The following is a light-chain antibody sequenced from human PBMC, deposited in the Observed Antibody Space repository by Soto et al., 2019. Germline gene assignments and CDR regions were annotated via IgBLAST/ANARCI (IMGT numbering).Light chain of an antibody. CDR1: QTISSW. CDR2: DAS. CDR3: HQYNPYSPWT. J-gene: IGKJ1*01. V-gene: IGKV1-5*01. Sequence: DIQMTQSPSTLSASVGDRVTITCRASQTISSWLAWFQQKPGKAPRVLIYDASRLESGVPSRFSGRGSGTEFILTLSSLQPDDFASYYCHQYNPYSPWTFGHGTKVEIK.